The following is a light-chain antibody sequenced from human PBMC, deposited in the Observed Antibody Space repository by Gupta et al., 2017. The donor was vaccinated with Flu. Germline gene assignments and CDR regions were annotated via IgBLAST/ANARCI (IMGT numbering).Light chain of an antibody. CDR1: SSDVGRSDS. CDR2: DVT. CDR3: SSYTSGSTFYV. V-gene: IGLV2-14*01. Sequence: QSALTQPPSVSGSPGQSIAISCSGTSSDVGRSDSVSWYQQHPDKAPKLIIFDVTNRPSGVSSRFSGSKSGNTASLTISGLQAEDETDYYCSSYTSGSTFYVFGTGTKVTVL. J-gene: IGLJ1*01.